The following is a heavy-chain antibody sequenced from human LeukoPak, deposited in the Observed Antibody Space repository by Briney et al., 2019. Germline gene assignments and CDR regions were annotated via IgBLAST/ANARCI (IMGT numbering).Heavy chain of an antibody. Sequence: ASVKVSCRASGYTFTGYYMHWVRQAPGQGLEWMGWINPNSGGTNYAQKFQGRVTMTRDTSISTAYMELSRLRSDDTAVYYCARGRTYAGIVVPPAYWCQGTLVTVSS. V-gene: IGHV1-2*02. CDR1: GYTFTGYY. CDR3: ARGRTYAGIVVPPAY. D-gene: IGHD3-22*01. J-gene: IGHJ4*02. CDR2: INPNSGGT.